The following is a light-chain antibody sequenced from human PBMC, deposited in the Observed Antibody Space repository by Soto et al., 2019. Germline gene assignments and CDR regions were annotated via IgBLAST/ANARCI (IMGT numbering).Light chain of an antibody. CDR2: EAF. CDR1: SSDVGSYNL. V-gene: IGLV2-23*01. Sequence: QSALTQPASLSGSPGQSITISCTGTSSDVGSYNLVSWYQQHPGTAPKLMIYEAFKRPSGVSNRFSGSKSGDTASLTISGLQAEDEADYYCCSCAGNTTLYVFGTGTKVTVL. J-gene: IGLJ1*01. CDR3: CSCAGNTTLYV.